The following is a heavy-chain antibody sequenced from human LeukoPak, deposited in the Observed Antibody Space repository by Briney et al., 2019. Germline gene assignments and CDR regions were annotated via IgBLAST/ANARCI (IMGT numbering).Heavy chain of an antibody. CDR1: GFPFSSYW. Sequence: GGSLRLSCVASGFPFSSYWMTWVRQAPGKGLEWVSAIRDSGSSTHYADSVKGRFTTSRDNSKNTLFLQMNSLRAEDTAIYYCAKYGPQDSGSSHFDYWGQGALVTVSS. CDR2: IRDSGSST. CDR3: AKYGPQDSGSSHFDY. J-gene: IGHJ4*02. V-gene: IGHV3-23*01. D-gene: IGHD1-26*01.